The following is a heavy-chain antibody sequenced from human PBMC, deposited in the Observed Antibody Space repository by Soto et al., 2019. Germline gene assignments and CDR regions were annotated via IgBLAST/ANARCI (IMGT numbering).Heavy chain of an antibody. D-gene: IGHD6-6*01. Sequence: PGGSLRLSCAASGFTFSSYGMNWVRQAPGKGLEWVSYISSSSSTIYYADSVKGRFTISRDNAKNSLYLQMNSLRAEDTVVYYYASPSRPFIAALSDYLGQGTLVTVFS. V-gene: IGHV3-48*01. CDR2: ISSSSSTI. CDR1: GFTFSSYG. CDR3: ASPSRPFIAALSDY. J-gene: IGHJ4*02.